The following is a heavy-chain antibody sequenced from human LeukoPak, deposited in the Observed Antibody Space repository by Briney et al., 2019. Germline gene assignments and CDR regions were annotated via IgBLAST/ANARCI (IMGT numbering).Heavy chain of an antibody. J-gene: IGHJ5*02. CDR3: ARPRYDSSGFRLNWFDP. CDR1: EFSVGSNY. D-gene: IGHD3-22*01. CDR2: IYSGGST. Sequence: GGSLRLSCAASEFSVGSNYMTWVRQAPGKGLEWVSPIYSGGSTYYADSVKGRFTISRDNSKNTLYLQMNSLRAEDTAVYYCARPRYDSSGFRLNWFDPWGQGTLVTVSS. V-gene: IGHV3-66*04.